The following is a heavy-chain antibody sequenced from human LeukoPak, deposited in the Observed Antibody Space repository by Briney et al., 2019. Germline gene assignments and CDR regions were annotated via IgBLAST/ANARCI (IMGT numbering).Heavy chain of an antibody. J-gene: IGHJ5*02. CDR1: GFTFRNYW. D-gene: IGHD2-2*01. Sequence: GGSLSLSCAASGFTFRNYWMHWVRQAPGKGLVWVSRINGEGSSITYADSVKGRFTISRDNAENTLYLQMNSLTAEDTAVYYCARGRDIEVVSAAVSWFDPWGQGTLVTVSS. CDR2: INGEGSSI. V-gene: IGHV3-74*01. CDR3: ARGRDIEVVSAAVSWFDP.